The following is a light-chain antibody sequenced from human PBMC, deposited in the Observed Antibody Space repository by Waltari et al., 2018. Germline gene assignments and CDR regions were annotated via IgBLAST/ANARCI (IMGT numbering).Light chain of an antibody. CDR1: SSDVGGYNY. J-gene: IGLJ2*01. Sequence: QSALTQPASVSGSPGQSITISCTGTSSDVGGYNYVSWYQQHPGKAPKLMIYEFSHRPSGVSDRVSGSKSGNTASLTISGLQSEDEADYYCSSYTSSSTFVVFGGGTKLTVL. CDR3: SSYTSSSTFVV. CDR2: EFS. V-gene: IGLV2-14*01.